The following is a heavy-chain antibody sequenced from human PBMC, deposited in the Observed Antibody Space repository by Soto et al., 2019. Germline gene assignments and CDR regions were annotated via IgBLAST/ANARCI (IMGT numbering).Heavy chain of an antibody. V-gene: IGHV5-51*01. D-gene: IGHD6-6*01. Sequence: GESLKISCKGSVYSFTSYWVGWLRQMPGKGLEWMGIIYPGDSDTRYSPSFQGQVTISADKSISTAYLQWSSLKASDTAMYYCARPFIAARTWDGMDVWGQGTTVTVSS. CDR2: IYPGDSDT. CDR3: ARPFIAARTWDGMDV. CDR1: VYSFTSYW. J-gene: IGHJ6*02.